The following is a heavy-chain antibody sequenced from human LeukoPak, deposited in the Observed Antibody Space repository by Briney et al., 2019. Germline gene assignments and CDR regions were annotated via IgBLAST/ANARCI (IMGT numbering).Heavy chain of an antibody. D-gene: IGHD6-13*01. Sequence: PGGSLRLSCAASGFSFTNYAMSWVRQAPGKGLEWVAVIWYDGNKKFYADSVKGRSTISRDNSKNTLYLQLNSLRAEDTAVYYCARNGFVAAADFFDYWGQGTLVTVSS. CDR2: IWYDGNKK. V-gene: IGHV3-33*01. J-gene: IGHJ4*02. CDR3: ARNGFVAAADFFDY. CDR1: GFSFTNYA.